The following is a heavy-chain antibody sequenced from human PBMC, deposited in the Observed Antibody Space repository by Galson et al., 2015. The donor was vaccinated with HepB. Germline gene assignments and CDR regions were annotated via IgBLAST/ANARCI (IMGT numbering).Heavy chain of an antibody. Sequence: SVKVSCKASGGTFSSYAISWVRQAPGQGLEWMGGIIPIFGTANYAQKFQGRVTITADESTSTAYMELSSLRSEDTAVYYCARAPGVYYDSSGYYPRGHYYYGMDVWGQGTTVTVSS. CDR3: ARAPGVYYDSSGYYPRGHYYYGMDV. V-gene: IGHV1-69*13. J-gene: IGHJ6*02. D-gene: IGHD3-22*01. CDR1: GGTFSSYA. CDR2: IIPIFGTA.